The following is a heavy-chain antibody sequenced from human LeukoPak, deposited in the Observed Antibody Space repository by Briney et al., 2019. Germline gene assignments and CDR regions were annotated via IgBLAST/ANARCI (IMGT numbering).Heavy chain of an antibody. D-gene: IGHD3/OR15-3a*01. V-gene: IGHV4-61*02. CDR3: ASLGGLDHYYYYYMDV. J-gene: IGHJ6*03. CDR1: GGSISSGAYY. CDR2: FYTTGST. Sequence: SQTLSLTCTVSGGSISSGAYYWSWIRQPAGKGLESIGRFYTTGSTNYNPSLKSRVTISVDTSKNQFSLKLSSVTAADTAVYYCASLGGLDHYYYYYMDVWGKGTTVTVSS.